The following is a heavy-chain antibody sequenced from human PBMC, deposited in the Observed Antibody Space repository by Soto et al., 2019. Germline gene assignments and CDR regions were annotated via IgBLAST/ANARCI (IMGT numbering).Heavy chain of an antibody. Sequence: SVKVSCKASGGTFSSYAISWVRQAPGQGLEWMGGIIPIFGTANYAQKFQGRVTITADESTSTAYMELSSLRSEDTAVYYCARDIVVVVAATHYYYGMDVWGQGTTVTVSS. D-gene: IGHD2-15*01. CDR2: IIPIFGTA. CDR1: GGTFSSYA. J-gene: IGHJ6*02. V-gene: IGHV1-69*13. CDR3: ARDIVVVVAATHYYYGMDV.